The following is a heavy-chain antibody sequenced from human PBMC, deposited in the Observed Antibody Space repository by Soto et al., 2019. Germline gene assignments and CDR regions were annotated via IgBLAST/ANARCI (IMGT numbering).Heavy chain of an antibody. D-gene: IGHD3-22*01. V-gene: IGHV4-30-4*01. J-gene: IGHJ4*02. Sequence: QVRLQESGPGLVKPSQTLSLTCTVSGGSISSGDYYWSWIRQPPGKGLEWIGYIYYSGSTYYNPSLKSRVTISVDTSKNQFSLKLSSVTAADTAVYYCARGPPLVVVGGDYWGQGTLVTVSS. CDR1: GGSISSGDYY. CDR2: IYYSGST. CDR3: ARGPPLVVVGGDY.